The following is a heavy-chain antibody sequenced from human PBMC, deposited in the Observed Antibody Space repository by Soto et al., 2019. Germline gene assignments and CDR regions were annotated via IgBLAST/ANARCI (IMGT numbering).Heavy chain of an antibody. Sequence: SETLSLTCAVYGGSFSGYYWSWIRQPPGKGLEWIGEINHSGSTNYNPSLKSRVTISVDTSKNQFSLKLSSVTAADTAVYYCARGPRGAAAGIEGGIPSDYWGQGTLVTVSS. D-gene: IGHD6-13*01. V-gene: IGHV4-34*01. CDR3: ARGPRGAAAGIEGGIPSDY. CDR2: INHSGST. CDR1: GGSFSGYY. J-gene: IGHJ4*02.